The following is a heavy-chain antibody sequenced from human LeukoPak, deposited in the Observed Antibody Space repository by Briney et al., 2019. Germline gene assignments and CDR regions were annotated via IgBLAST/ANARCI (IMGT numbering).Heavy chain of an antibody. CDR2: INPSGGST. J-gene: IGHJ4*02. CDR1: GYAFTGYY. CDR3: ARAYYYDSSGYEDFDY. Sequence: ASVKVSCKASGYAFTGYYMHWVRQAPGQGLEWMGIINPSGGSTSYAQKFQGRVTMTRDTSTSTVYMELSSLRSEDTAVYYCARAYYYDSSGYEDFDYWGQGTLVTVSS. D-gene: IGHD3-22*01. V-gene: IGHV1-46*01.